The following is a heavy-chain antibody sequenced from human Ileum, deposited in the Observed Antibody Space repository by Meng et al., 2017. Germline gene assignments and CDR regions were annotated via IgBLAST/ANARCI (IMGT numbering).Heavy chain of an antibody. CDR2: IHHSGST. CDR1: GGSISFGYW. V-gene: IGHV4-4*02. D-gene: IGHD2-21*01. CDR3: ARNGDYSADH. Sequence: QVPLKESGPGLGKPSGTLSLTCAVSGGSISFGYWWSWVRQPPGQGLEWIGEIHHSGSTNYNPSLKSRVTLSVDNSNNQFSLSLTSVTAADTAVYYCARNGDYSADHWGQGILVTVSS. J-gene: IGHJ4*02.